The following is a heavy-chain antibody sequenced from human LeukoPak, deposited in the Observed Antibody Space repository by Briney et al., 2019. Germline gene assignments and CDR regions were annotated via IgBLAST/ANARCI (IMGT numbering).Heavy chain of an antibody. D-gene: IGHD3-9*01. CDR1: GFIFSTYG. CDR2: ISHDGSNK. Sequence: GGSLRLSCAASGFIFSTYGMHWVRQAPGKWLEWVAVISHDGSNKFYADSVKGRFTISRDNSKNTLYLQMNSLRAEDTAVYYCAKDPYYDILTGYYTPGYFDYWGQGTLVTVSS. J-gene: IGHJ4*02. V-gene: IGHV3-30*18. CDR3: AKDPYYDILTGYYTPGYFDY.